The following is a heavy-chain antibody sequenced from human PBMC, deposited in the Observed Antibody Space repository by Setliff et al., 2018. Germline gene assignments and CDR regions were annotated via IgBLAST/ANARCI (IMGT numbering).Heavy chain of an antibody. CDR1: GGSISTSKYH. CDR3: VRVRVVQGYYEFDP. D-gene: IGHD3-16*01. J-gene: IGHJ5*02. V-gene: IGHV4-39*07. Sequence: PSETLSLTCNVSGGSISTSKYHWGWVRQPPGKGLEWIANIYFNGDTVKQPFLKSRVTISIDTSKNQFSLGLSSVIVADTATYYCVRVRVVQGYYEFDPWGQGALVTVSS. CDR2: IYFNGDT.